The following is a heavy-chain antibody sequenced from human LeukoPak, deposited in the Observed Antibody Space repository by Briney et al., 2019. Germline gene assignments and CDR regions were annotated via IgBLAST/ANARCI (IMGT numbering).Heavy chain of an antibody. Sequence: PGGSLRLSCAASGFTFSSYAMSWVRQAPGKGLEWVSAISGSGGSTYYADSVKGRFTISRDNSKNTLYLQMNSLRAEDTAVYYCAKKLLWFGELLPYFDYWGQGTLVTVSS. V-gene: IGHV3-23*01. J-gene: IGHJ4*02. CDR2: ISGSGGST. CDR3: AKKLLWFGELLPYFDY. CDR1: GFTFSSYA. D-gene: IGHD3-10*01.